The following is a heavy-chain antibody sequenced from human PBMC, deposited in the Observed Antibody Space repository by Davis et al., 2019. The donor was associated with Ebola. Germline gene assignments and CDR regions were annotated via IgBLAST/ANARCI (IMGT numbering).Heavy chain of an antibody. D-gene: IGHD3-22*01. Sequence: GGSLRLSCAASGFTFDDYAMHWVRQAPGKGLEWVSGISWNSGSIGYADSVKGRFTISRDNAKNSLYLQMNSLRAEDTAVYYCARAQESSGYSSGWAYWGQGTLVTVSS. CDR1: GFTFDDYA. V-gene: IGHV3-9*01. CDR2: ISWNSGSI. CDR3: ARAQESSGYSSGWAY. J-gene: IGHJ4*02.